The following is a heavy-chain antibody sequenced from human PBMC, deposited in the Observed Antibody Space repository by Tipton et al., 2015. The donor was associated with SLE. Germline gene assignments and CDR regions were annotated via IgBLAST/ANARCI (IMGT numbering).Heavy chain of an antibody. J-gene: IGHJ4*02. CDR2: IYYSGST. D-gene: IGHD6-13*01. Sequence: TLSLTCTVSGGSISSGDYYWSWIRQPPGKGLEWIGYIYYSGSTYYNPSLKSRFTISLDRSKNQFSLKLSSVTAADTAVYYCARAPSYSSSWLDYWGQGTLVTVSS. CDR1: GGSISSGDYY. V-gene: IGHV4-30-4*08. CDR3: ARAPSYSSSWLDY.